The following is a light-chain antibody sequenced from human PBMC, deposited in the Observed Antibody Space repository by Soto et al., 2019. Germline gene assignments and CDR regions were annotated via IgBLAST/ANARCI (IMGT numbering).Light chain of an antibody. Sequence: EIVMTQSPATLSVSPGERATLSCRASQSVSSNLAWYQQIPGRAPRLLIYDTSTRATGVPTRFSGSRSGAEFTLTINSLQSEDFAVYYCQPYNNWPLTFGGGTKVDIK. CDR2: DTS. V-gene: IGKV3-15*01. CDR3: QPYNNWPLT. J-gene: IGKJ4*01. CDR1: QSVSSN.